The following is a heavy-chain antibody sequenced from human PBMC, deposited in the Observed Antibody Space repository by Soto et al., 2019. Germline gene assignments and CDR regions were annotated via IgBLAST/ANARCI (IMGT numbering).Heavy chain of an antibody. CDR3: ARGQEVGAHFFDS. V-gene: IGHV3-13*01. J-gene: IGHJ4*02. Sequence: GGSLRLSCEASGFTFSGFDMHWVRQPTGKGLEWVSTIGTAGDTYYAASVKGRFTISRDNAKNSLSLQMNSLRAGDTAVYFCARGQEVGAHFFDSWGQGTQVTVSS. CDR2: IGTAGDT. D-gene: IGHD2-15*01. CDR1: GFTFSGFD.